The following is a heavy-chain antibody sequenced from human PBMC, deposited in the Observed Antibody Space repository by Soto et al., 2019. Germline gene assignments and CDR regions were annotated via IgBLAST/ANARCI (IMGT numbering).Heavy chain of an antibody. Sequence: SWPTLVKPPQTLTLTFPLSWFSPSTSGMCVSLVPQPPGKALEWLARTDWDDDKYYSTSLKTRLTISKDTSKNQVVLTMTNMDPVDTATYYCARIRGSSSWYVYYGMDVWGQGTTVTVSS. V-gene: IGHV2-70*11. CDR3: ARIRGSSSWYVYYGMDV. CDR2: TDWDDDK. J-gene: IGHJ6*02. CDR1: WFSPSTSGMC. D-gene: IGHD6-13*01.